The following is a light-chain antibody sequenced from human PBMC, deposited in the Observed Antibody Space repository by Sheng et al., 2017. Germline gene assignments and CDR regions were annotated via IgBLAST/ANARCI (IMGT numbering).Light chain of an antibody. V-gene: IGKV3D-15*01. J-gene: IGKJ3*01. CDR2: DIS. CDR1: QSISTN. Sequence: EIVMTQSPATLSVSPGEGATLSCRASQSISTNLAWYQQKPGQAPRLLIYDISTRATGIPARFSGSGSGTDFALTISRLEPGDFAVYYCQQHLTFGPGTKVDIK. CDR3: QQHLT.